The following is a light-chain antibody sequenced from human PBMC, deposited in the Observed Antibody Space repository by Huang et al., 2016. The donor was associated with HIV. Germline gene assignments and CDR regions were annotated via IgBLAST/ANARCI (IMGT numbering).Light chain of an antibody. V-gene: IGKV1-39*01. CDR2: ATS. Sequence: DIQITQSPSSLSASMGDRITITCRASQNIGNYLNWYQQRPGRSPNLLSAATSNLQSGVSSMFIALGSGTVFILTITSLRLEDFATYYCQQTFTSFWTFGQGTRVDIK. CDR3: QQTFTSFWT. CDR1: QNIGNY. J-gene: IGKJ1*01.